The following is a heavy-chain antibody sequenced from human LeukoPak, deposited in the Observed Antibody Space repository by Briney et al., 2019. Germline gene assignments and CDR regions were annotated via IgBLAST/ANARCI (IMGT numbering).Heavy chain of an antibody. Sequence: SETLSLTCTVSGGSISGYYWSWIRQPPGKGLEWIGYIYYSGSSNYNPSLKSRVIISLDTSKNQFSLNLSSVTAADTAVYYCARSPHYYYMDVWGKGTTVTVPS. V-gene: IGHV4-59*01. CDR2: IYYSGSS. CDR1: GGSISGYY. CDR3: ARSPHYYYMDV. J-gene: IGHJ6*03.